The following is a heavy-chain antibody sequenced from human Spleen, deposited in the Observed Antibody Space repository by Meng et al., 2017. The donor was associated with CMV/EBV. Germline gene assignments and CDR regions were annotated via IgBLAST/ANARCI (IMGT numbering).Heavy chain of an antibody. D-gene: IGHD2-2*01. V-gene: IGHV3-21*01. Sequence: GESLKISCAASGFTFSSYWMHWVRQAPGKGLEWVSSISSNNNYIYYAESVKGRFTTSRDNAKKSLYLQMNSLTAEDTAVYYCARDQYSDIVEVPGAIYYWGQGSLVTVSS. J-gene: IGHJ4*02. CDR2: ISSNNNYI. CDR1: GFTFSSYW. CDR3: ARDQYSDIVEVPGAIYY.